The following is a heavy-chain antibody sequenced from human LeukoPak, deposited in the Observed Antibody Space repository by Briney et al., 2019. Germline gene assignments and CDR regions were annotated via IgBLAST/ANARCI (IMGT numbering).Heavy chain of an antibody. V-gene: IGHV1-2*02. CDR3: ARANDIVVANWFDP. D-gene: IGHD2-15*01. CDR2: INPNSGGT. J-gene: IGHJ5*02. CDR1: GYTFTGYY. Sequence: ASVKVSCKXSGYTFTGYYMHWVRQAPGQGLERMGWINPNSGGTNYAQKFQGRVTMTRDTSISTAYMELSRLRSDDTAVYYCARANDIVVANWFDPWGQGTLVTVSS.